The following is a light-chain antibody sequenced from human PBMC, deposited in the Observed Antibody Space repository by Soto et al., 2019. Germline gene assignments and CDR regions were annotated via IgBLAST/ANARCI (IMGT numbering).Light chain of an antibody. CDR2: GAS. V-gene: IGKV3-15*01. J-gene: IGKJ1*01. Sequence: EIVMTQSPATLSVSPGERATLSCRASQSVSSNLAWYQQKPGQAPRLLIYGASTRATGIPARFSGSGSGTTFTLTISSLQYEDFAVYYCQQYKNWWTFGQGTKVEIK. CDR1: QSVSSN. CDR3: QQYKNWWT.